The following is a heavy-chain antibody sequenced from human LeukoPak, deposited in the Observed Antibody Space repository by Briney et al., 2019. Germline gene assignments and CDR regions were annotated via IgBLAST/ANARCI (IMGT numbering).Heavy chain of an antibody. Sequence: SETLSLTCTVSGGSISSSNYYWGWIRQPPGKGLEWIGSIYYSGSTYYNPSLKSRVTISVDTSKGQFSLKLSSVTAADTAVYYCARHRESITMVRGALIFDFDYWGQGTLVTVSS. CDR2: IYYSGST. D-gene: IGHD3-10*01. CDR1: GGSISSSNYY. J-gene: IGHJ4*02. CDR3: ARHRESITMVRGALIFDFDY. V-gene: IGHV4-39*01.